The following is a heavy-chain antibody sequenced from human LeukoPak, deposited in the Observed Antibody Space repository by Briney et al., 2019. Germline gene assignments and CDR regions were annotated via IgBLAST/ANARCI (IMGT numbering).Heavy chain of an antibody. CDR3: ARESRQQLVLAFDI. CDR1: GGSVSSGSYY. CDR2: SYYSGTT. J-gene: IGHJ3*02. V-gene: IGHV4-61*01. D-gene: IGHD6-13*01. Sequence: SETLSLTCTVSGGSVSSGSYYWSWIRQPPGKGLEWIVYSYYSGTTNYNPSLKTRVTISVDTSKNQFSLKLSSVTAADTAVYYCARESRQQLVLAFDIWGQGTMVTVSS.